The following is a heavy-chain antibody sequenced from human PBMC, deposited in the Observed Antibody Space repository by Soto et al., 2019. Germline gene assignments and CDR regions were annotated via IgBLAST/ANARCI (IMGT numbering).Heavy chain of an antibody. J-gene: IGHJ6*02. Sequence: ASETLSLTCTVSGGSISSGGYYWSWIRQHPGKGLEWIGYIYYSGSTYYNPSLKSRVTISVDTPKNQFSLKLSSVTAADTAVYYCARGQLEWELLDYYYGMDVWGQGTTVTVSS. V-gene: IGHV4-31*03. CDR2: IYYSGST. CDR1: GGSISSGGYY. CDR3: ARGQLEWELLDYYYGMDV. D-gene: IGHD1-26*01.